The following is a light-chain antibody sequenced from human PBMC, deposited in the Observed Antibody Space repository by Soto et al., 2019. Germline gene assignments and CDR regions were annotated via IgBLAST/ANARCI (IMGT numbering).Light chain of an antibody. V-gene: IGKV1-5*03. CDR1: QTISSW. Sequence: DIQMTQSPSTLSGSVGDRVTITCRASQTISSWLAWYQQKPGKAPKLLIYNASTLKSGVPSRFSGSGSGTEFTLTISSLQPDDFATYYCQHYNSYSEPFGQGTKVELK. CDR2: NAS. CDR3: QHYNSYSEP. J-gene: IGKJ1*01.